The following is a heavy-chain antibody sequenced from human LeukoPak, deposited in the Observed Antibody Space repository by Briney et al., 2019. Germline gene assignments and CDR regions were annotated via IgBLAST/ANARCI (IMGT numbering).Heavy chain of an antibody. J-gene: IGHJ6*02. Sequence: GGSLRLSCAASGFTFSSYSMNWVRRAPGKGLEWVSSISSSSSYIYYADSVKGRLTISRDNAKNSLYLQMNSLRAEDTAVYYCAGTDALYYYGMDVWGQGTTVTVSS. CDR3: AGTDALYYYGMDV. V-gene: IGHV3-21*01. CDR2: ISSSSSYI. CDR1: GFTFSSYS.